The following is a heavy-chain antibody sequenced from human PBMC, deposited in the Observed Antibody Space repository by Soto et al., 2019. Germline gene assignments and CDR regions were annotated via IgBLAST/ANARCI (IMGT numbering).Heavy chain of an antibody. CDR2: ISAYNGNT. CDR1: GYTFTSYG. Sequence: QVQLLQSGAEVKKPAASVKVSCKASGYTFTSYGISWVRQAPGQGPEWMGWISAYNGNTKYAQKLQGRVTMTTDTSSRTGHMELRSLRSDDTAAHYCARGPNFLDYRGQGPLVSVS. CDR3: ARGPNFLDY. V-gene: IGHV1-18*01. J-gene: IGHJ4*02.